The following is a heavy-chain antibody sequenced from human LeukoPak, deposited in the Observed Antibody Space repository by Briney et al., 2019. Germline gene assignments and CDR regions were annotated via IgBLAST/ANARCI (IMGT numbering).Heavy chain of an antibody. CDR1: GGSISSYY. Sequence: SETLSLTCTVSGGSISSYYWSWIRQPPGKGLEWIGYIYYSGSTNYYPSLKSRVTISVDTSKNQFSLKLSSVTAADTAVYYCARRGGSGSYQYYFDYWGQGTLVTVSS. V-gene: IGHV4-59*08. J-gene: IGHJ4*02. D-gene: IGHD3-10*01. CDR2: IYYSGST. CDR3: ARRGGSGSYQYYFDY.